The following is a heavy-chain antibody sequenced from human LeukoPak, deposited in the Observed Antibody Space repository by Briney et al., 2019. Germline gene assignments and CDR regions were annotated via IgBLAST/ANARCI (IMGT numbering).Heavy chain of an antibody. CDR1: GFTFSSYA. V-gene: IGHV3-23*01. CDR2: ISCSGGST. D-gene: IGHD7-27*01. J-gene: IGHJ4*02. Sequence: GGSLRLSCAASGFTFSSYAMSWVRQAPGKGLEWVSAISCSGGSTYYADSVKGRFTISRDNSKNTLNLQMNSLRAEDTAVYYCAKDLENPDLGIFDYWGQGTLVTVSS. CDR3: AKDLENPDLGIFDY.